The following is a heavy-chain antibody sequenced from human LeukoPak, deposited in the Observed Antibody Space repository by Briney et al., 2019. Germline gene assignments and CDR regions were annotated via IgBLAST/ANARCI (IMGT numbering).Heavy chain of an antibody. CDR1: GDTVSSNSAA. CDR2: TYYRSKWYN. Sequence: SQTLSLTCAISGDTVSSNSAAWNWIRQSPSRGLEWLGRTYYRSKWYNDYAASVKSRISINPDTSKNHFSLQLNSVTPEDAAVYYCARKYSSTWYDALDIWGQGTMVTVSS. V-gene: IGHV6-1*01. CDR3: ARKYSSTWYDALDI. D-gene: IGHD6-13*01. J-gene: IGHJ3*02.